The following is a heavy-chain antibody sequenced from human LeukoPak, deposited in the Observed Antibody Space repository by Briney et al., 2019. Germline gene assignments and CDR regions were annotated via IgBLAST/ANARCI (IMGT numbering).Heavy chain of an antibody. V-gene: IGHV3-21*01. CDR3: ASDNGIQPLWY. CDR1: GFTFSSYS. D-gene: IGHD5-18*01. CDR2: ISSSSSYI. J-gene: IGHJ4*02. Sequence: GGSLRLSCAASGFTFSSYSMNWVRQAPGKGLKGVSSISSSSSYIYYADSVKGRFTISRDNAKNSLYLQMNSLRAEDTAVYYCASDNGIQPLWYWGQGTLVTVSS.